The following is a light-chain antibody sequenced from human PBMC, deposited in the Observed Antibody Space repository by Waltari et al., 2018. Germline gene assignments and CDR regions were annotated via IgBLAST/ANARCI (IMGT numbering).Light chain of an antibody. Sequence: QSVLTQAPSVSGAPGQTVTISCTGGDSNIASFGVNWYPHLPGRVPKLLIYENTNRPSAVPARFSGSKSGTSASLAIEGLQPEDEGDYYCQSYDNSLRGSVLFGGGTKVTV. CDR2: ENT. V-gene: IGLV1-40*01. CDR3: QSYDNSLRGSVL. CDR1: DSNIASFG. J-gene: IGLJ3*02.